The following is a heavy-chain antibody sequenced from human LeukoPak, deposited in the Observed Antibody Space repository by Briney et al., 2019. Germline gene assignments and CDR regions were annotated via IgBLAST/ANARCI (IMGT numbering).Heavy chain of an antibody. Sequence: ASVKVSCKASGYXFTSYYMHWVRQAPGQGPEWMGIINPSSGSTSYAQRFQGRVTMTRDTSTSTVYMELSSLRSEDTAVYYCARRADGDEGYFDYWGQGTLVTVSS. D-gene: IGHD4-17*01. CDR3: ARRADGDEGYFDY. V-gene: IGHV1-46*01. J-gene: IGHJ4*02. CDR1: GYXFTSYY. CDR2: INPSSGST.